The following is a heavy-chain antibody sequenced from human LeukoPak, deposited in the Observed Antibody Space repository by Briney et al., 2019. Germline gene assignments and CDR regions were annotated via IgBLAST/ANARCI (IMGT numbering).Heavy chain of an antibody. CDR3: ARVSSYGSGSYYNPWIDY. CDR2: IKQDGNEK. Sequence: SGGSLRLSCAASGFTFGTYWMSWVRQAPGKGLEWVANIKQDGNEKYYVDSVKGRFTISRDNAKNSLYLQMNSLRAEDTAVYYCARVSSYGSGSYYNPWIDYWGQGTLVTVSS. D-gene: IGHD3-10*01. V-gene: IGHV3-7*01. CDR1: GFTFGTYW. J-gene: IGHJ4*02.